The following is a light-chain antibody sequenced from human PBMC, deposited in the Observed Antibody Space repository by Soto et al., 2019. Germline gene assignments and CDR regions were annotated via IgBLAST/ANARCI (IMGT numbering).Light chain of an antibody. CDR1: QSLLHRNGYNY. Sequence: DIVMTQSPLSLPVTPGEPASISCRSSQSLLHRNGYNYLNWYLQKPGQSPQVLIYLGSTRASGVPDRFSGSGSGTYFTLRISRVEAEDVGIYYCLQALQTPWTFGQGTKVEIK. J-gene: IGKJ1*01. CDR2: LGS. V-gene: IGKV2-28*01. CDR3: LQALQTPWT.